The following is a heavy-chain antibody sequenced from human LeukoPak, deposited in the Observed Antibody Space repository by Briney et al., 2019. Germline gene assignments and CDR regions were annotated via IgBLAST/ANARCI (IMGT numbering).Heavy chain of an antibody. D-gene: IGHD5-18*01. J-gene: IGHJ4*02. V-gene: IGHV1-2*02. CDR2: INPNSGGT. CDR1: X. Sequence: XXXWVXQAXGXGLXWMGWINPNSGGTNYAQKFQGRVTMTRDTSISTAYMELSRLRSDDTAVYYCLWGYGSGYFDYWGQGTLVTVSS. CDR3: LWGYGSGYFDY.